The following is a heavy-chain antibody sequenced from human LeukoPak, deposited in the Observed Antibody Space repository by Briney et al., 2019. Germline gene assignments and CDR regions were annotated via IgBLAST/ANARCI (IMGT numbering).Heavy chain of an antibody. V-gene: IGHV3-30*18. J-gene: IGHJ4*02. CDR3: AKETQDIVVVPAAMRVDY. CDR1: GFTFSSYG. D-gene: IGHD2-2*01. Sequence: GGSLRLSCAASGFTFSSYGMHWVRQAPGKGLEWVAVISYDGSNKYYADSVKGRFTISRDNSKNTLYLQMNSLRAEDTAVYYCAKETQDIVVVPAAMRVDYWGQGTLVTVSS. CDR2: ISYDGSNK.